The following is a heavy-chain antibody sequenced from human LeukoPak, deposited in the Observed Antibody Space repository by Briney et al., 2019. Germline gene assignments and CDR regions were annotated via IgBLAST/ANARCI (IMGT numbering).Heavy chain of an antibody. Sequence: GSLRLSCAASGFSFSMYSMNWVRQAPGKGLEWIGEIYHSGSTNYNPSLKSRVTISVDKSKNQFSLKLSSVTAADTAVYYCASNDYGVPRRIQHWGQGTLVTVSS. V-gene: IGHV4-4*02. CDR2: IYHSGST. D-gene: IGHD4-17*01. J-gene: IGHJ1*01. CDR1: GFSFSMYS. CDR3: ASNDYGVPRRIQH.